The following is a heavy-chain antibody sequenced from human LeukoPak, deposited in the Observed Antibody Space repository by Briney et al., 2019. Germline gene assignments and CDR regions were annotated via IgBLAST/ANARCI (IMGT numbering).Heavy chain of an antibody. D-gene: IGHD4-17*01. V-gene: IGHV3-21*01. CDR1: GFTFSSYS. J-gene: IGHJ3*02. Sequence: GGSLRLSCAASGFTFSSYSMNWVRQAPGKGLEWVSSISSSSYIYYADSVKGRFTISRDNAKNSLYLQMNSLRAEDTAVYYCARERGLTTVTTDAFDIWGQGTMVTVSS. CDR3: ARERGLTTVTTDAFDI. CDR2: ISSSSYI.